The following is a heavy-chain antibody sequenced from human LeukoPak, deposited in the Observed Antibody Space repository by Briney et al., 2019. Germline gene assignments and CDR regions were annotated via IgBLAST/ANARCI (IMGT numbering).Heavy chain of an antibody. V-gene: IGHV1-24*01. J-gene: IGHJ4*02. CDR2: FDPEDGET. CDR1: GYTLTELS. Sequence: ASVKVSCKVSGYTLTELSMHWMRQAPGKGLEWKVGFDPEDGETIYAQKFQARVTMTEDTSTDTAYVELSSLRSEDTAVYYCATDGPYTAMVKGGDYWGQGTLVTVSS. D-gene: IGHD5-18*01. CDR3: ATDGPYTAMVKGGDY.